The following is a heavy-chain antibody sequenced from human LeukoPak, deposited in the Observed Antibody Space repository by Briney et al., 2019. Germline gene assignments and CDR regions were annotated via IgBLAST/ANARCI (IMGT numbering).Heavy chain of an antibody. CDR1: GASINSGSYY. Sequence: PSQTLSLTCTVSGASINSGSYYWAWIRQPAGEGLEWIGRIYTTGSTNYNPSLKSRVTVSVDTSKNQFSLKLSSVTAADTAVYYCATMNWNDGGYYFDYWGQGTLATVSS. D-gene: IGHD1-1*01. J-gene: IGHJ4*02. V-gene: IGHV4-61*02. CDR2: IYTTGST. CDR3: ATMNWNDGGYYFDY.